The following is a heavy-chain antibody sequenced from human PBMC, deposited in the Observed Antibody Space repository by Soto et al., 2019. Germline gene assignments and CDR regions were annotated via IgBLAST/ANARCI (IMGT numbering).Heavy chain of an antibody. CDR1: GFTFTSYG. V-gene: IGHV3-7*04. Sequence: EVQLVESGGGLVQPGGPLGLSCEPPGFTFTSYGMSWFRKAPGKGLEWVANINNDGSEKSYVDSVKGRFTISRGNAENSLFLQMNSLTAGDTAVYYCARGTVRDYWGQGTLVTVSS. J-gene: IGHJ4*02. CDR3: ARGTVRDY. D-gene: IGHD2-21*02. CDR2: INNDGSEK.